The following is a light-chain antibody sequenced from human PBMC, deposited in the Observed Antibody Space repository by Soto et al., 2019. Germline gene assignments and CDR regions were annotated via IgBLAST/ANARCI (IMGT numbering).Light chain of an antibody. J-gene: IGKJ1*01. CDR1: QSISRY. V-gene: IGKV1-39*01. CDR3: QQNYRATPWT. Sequence: DIQMTQSPSSLSASVGDRITITCRESQSISRYLNWYQHKPGKAPKLLINAASSLERGVPSRFSGGGSGTDFTLNISSLQPDDFATYYCQQNYRATPWTFGQGTKVDNK. CDR2: AAS.